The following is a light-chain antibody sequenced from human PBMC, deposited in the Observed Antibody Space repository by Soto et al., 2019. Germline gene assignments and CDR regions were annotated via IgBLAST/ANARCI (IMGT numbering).Light chain of an antibody. CDR1: QYINNY. V-gene: IGKV1-39*01. J-gene: IGKJ2*01. Sequence: DIQMTQSPSSLSTSVGDRVTITCRASQYINNYLNWYQQKPGKAPKLLIFAVYNLQSGVPSRFSGSGSGTDSTLTISSLQPEDFATYYCQQSYSTPPYTFGQGTKLDMK. CDR3: QQSYSTPPYT. CDR2: AVY.